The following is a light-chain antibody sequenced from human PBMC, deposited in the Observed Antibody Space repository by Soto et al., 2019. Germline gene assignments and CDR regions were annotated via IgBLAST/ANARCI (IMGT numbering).Light chain of an antibody. CDR1: QYTNTR. CDR3: HQRQSWPRT. Sequence: EIVLTQSPATLSSFPGDRVTLSCRASQYTNTRLAWYQHRPGQAPRLLIYQTSLRAAGIPARFSASESGTDFTLTISDVQPEDFALYYCHQRQSWPRTFGQGTKVDIK. J-gene: IGKJ1*01. CDR2: QTS. V-gene: IGKV3-11*01.